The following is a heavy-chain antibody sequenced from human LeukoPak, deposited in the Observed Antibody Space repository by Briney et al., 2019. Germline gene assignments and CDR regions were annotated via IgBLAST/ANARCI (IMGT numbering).Heavy chain of an antibody. CDR2: ISYDGSNK. V-gene: IGHV3-30-3*01. CDR1: GFTFSSYA. Sequence: HTGGSLRLSCAASGFTFSSYAMHWVRQAPGKGLEWVAVISYDGSNKYYADSVKGRFTISRDNSKNTLYLQMNSLRAEDTAVYYCAKAPTTVVTLYDYWGQGTLVTVSS. D-gene: IGHD4-23*01. CDR3: AKAPTTVVTLYDY. J-gene: IGHJ4*02.